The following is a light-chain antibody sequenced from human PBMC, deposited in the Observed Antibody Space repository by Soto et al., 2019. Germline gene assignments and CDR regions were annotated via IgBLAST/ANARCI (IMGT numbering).Light chain of an antibody. CDR1: QSILFTSNNKNY. V-gene: IGKV4-1*01. CDR2: WAS. Sequence: DIVMTQSPXXXXVSLGERATIXCKSXQSILFTSNNKNYLAWYQQKAGQPPKLLLHWASTRESGVPERFSGSGSGTDFTLTISSLQAEDVAVYYCQQYYSTPLTFGPGTKVNIK. J-gene: IGKJ3*01. CDR3: QQYYSTPLT.